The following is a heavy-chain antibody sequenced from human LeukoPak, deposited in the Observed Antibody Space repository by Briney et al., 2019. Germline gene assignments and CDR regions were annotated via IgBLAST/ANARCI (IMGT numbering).Heavy chain of an antibody. CDR1: GDIVSSNSAA. V-gene: IGHV6-1*01. D-gene: IGHD3-10*01. J-gene: IGHJ6*02. CDR3: ARDRDTMVRGVPYNYYGMDV. Sequence: SQTLSLTCVISGDIVSSNSAAWNWIRQSPSRGLEWLGRTYYRSKWYNHYTVSLKSRVTINPDTSRNQFSLQLNSVTPEDTAVYYCARDRDTMVRGVPYNYYGMDVWGQGTTVTVSS. CDR2: TYYRSKWYN.